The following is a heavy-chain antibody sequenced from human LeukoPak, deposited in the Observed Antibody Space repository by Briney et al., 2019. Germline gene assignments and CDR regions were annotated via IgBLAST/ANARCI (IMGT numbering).Heavy chain of an antibody. CDR3: ARADRLDGGPYLIGP. Sequence: ASVKVSCKTSGYSFTDYYLHWVRQAPGQGLEWMGWINPNSGGTSSAQKFQGRVTMTRDTSITTVYMEVSWLTSDDTAIYYCARADRLDGGPYLIGPWGQGTLVTVSS. D-gene: IGHD2-21*01. J-gene: IGHJ5*02. CDR1: GYSFTDYY. CDR2: INPNSGGT. V-gene: IGHV1-2*02.